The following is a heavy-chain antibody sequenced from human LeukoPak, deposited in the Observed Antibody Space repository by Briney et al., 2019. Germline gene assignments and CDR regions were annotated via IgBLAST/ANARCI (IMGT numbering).Heavy chain of an antibody. CDR3: AKDASSGHYYMDV. CDR1: GFTFSSYG. D-gene: IGHD3-22*01. J-gene: IGHJ6*03. CDR2: ISGSGGST. Sequence: GGSLRLSCAASGFTFSSYGMSWVRQAPGKGLEWVSSISGSGGSTYYADSVKGRFTISRDNSKNTLYLQMNSLRAEDTAVYYCAKDASSGHYYMDVWGKGPTVTISS. V-gene: IGHV3-23*01.